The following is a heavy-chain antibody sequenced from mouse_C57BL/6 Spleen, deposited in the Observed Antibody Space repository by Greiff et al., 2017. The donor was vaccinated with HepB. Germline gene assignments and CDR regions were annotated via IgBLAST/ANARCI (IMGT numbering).Heavy chain of an antibody. D-gene: IGHD1-1*01. CDR2: IYPGDGDT. Sequence: QVQLQQSGPELVKPGASVKISCKASGYAFSSSWMNWVKQRPGKGLEWIGRIYPGDGDTNYNGKFKGKATLTADKSSSTAYMQLSSLTSEDSAVYFCATYYGRPSFAYWGQGTLVTVSA. J-gene: IGHJ3*01. CDR3: ATYYGRPSFAY. CDR1: GYAFSSSW. V-gene: IGHV1-82*01.